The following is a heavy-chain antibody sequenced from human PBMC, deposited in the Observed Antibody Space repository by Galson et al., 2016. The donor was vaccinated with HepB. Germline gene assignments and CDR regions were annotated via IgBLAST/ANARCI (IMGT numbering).Heavy chain of an antibody. V-gene: IGHV3-30-3*01. CDR2: ISDDGVTK. D-gene: IGHD1-26*01. J-gene: IGHJ5*02. Sequence: SLRLSCAASGFTFSSYAMSWVRQAPGKGLEWVAVISDDGVTKHYTDSVEGRFTISRDNSNNTLYLQMNSLRPDDTALYYCTSLGTWGQGTLVTVSS. CDR1: GFTFSSYA. CDR3: TSLGT.